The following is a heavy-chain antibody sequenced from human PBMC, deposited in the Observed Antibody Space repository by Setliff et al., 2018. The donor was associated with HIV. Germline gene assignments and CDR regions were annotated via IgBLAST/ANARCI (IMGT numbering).Heavy chain of an antibody. V-gene: IGHV1-18*01. CDR1: GYTFSSYG. Sequence: ASVKVSCKASGYTFSSYGISWVRQAPGQGVEWMGWISAYNGNTNYAQKFQGRVTMTTDTSTSTAYMELRSLRSDDTAVHYCARGYYNFWSGYYDSRFPNPIDAFDIWGQGTMVTVSS. CDR3: ARGYYNFWSGYYDSRFPNPIDAFDI. D-gene: IGHD3-3*01. CDR2: ISAYNGNT. J-gene: IGHJ3*02.